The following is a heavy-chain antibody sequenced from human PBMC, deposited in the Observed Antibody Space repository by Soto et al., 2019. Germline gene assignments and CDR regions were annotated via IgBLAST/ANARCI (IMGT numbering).Heavy chain of an antibody. CDR1: GFDFGDYY. Sequence: GGSLRLSCTGSGFDFGDYYMSWIRQAPGKGLEWVSYIDSGDGTTYYTDSVKGRFTISRDNAKKTVYLQMSSLRVEDTALYYCVRPHYSSSWFPFDRWGQGTLVTVSS. V-gene: IGHV3-11*01. CDR2: IDSGDGTT. D-gene: IGHD6-13*01. J-gene: IGHJ4*02. CDR3: VRPHYSSSWFPFDR.